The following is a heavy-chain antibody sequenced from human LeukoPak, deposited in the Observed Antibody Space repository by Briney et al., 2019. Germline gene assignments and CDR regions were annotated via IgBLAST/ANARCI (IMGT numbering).Heavy chain of an antibody. V-gene: IGHV3-7*03. CDR1: GFTFSSYW. J-gene: IGHJ4*02. CDR2: INQDGSEK. D-gene: IGHD3-3*01. Sequence: GGSLRLSCVASGFTFSSYWMSWVRQAPGKGLEWVANINQDGSEKYYVDSVKGRFTISRDNSKNTLYLQMNSLRAEDTAVYYCVRGYDFWSGYFDYWGQGTLVTVSS. CDR3: VRGYDFWSGYFDY.